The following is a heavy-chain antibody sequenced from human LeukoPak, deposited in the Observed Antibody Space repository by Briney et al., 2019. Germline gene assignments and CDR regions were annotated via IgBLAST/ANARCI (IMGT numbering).Heavy chain of an antibody. Sequence: ASVKVSCKASGYTFTSYAMNWVRQAPGQGLEWMGWINTNTGNPTYAQGFTGRFVFSLDTSVSTAYLQISSLKAEDTAVYYCARDRGYSSSTSCYTYAFDIWGQGTMVTVSS. CDR1: GYTFTSYA. CDR3: ARDRGYSSSTSCYTYAFDI. V-gene: IGHV7-4-1*02. J-gene: IGHJ3*02. CDR2: INTNTGNP. D-gene: IGHD2-2*02.